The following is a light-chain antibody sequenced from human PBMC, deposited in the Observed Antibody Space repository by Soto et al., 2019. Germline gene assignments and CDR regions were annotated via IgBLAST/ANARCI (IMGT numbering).Light chain of an antibody. CDR2: KTS. V-gene: IGKV1-5*03. J-gene: IGKJ1*01. CDR1: QSIGVW. Sequence: DIPLTQSPSTLSASVGDRITVTCRASQSIGVWLTWYQQKPGKAPKFLIYKTSTLESGVPSRFSGSGSGTEFTLTISSLQPDDFATYHCQYYDNYSWTFGQGTKVEIK. CDR3: QYYDNYSWT.